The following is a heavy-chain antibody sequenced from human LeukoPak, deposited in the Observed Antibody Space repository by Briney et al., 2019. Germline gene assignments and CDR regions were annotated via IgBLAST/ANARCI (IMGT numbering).Heavy chain of an antibody. CDR1: GYSISSGYY. CDR2: IYYSGST. Sequence: SESLSLTCTVSGYSISSGYYWGWIRQPPGKGLEWIGSIYYSGSTYYNPSLKSRVSISVDTSKNQFSLKLSSVTAADTALYYCARARYSSSHMDVWGKGTTVTVSS. J-gene: IGHJ6*03. CDR3: ARARYSSSHMDV. V-gene: IGHV4-38-2*02. D-gene: IGHD6-13*01.